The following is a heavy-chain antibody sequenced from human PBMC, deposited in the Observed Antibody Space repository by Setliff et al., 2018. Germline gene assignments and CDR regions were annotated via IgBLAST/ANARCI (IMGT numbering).Heavy chain of an antibody. Sequence: GGSLRLSCAASGFTFSSYAMSWVRQAPGKGLEWVSAISGSGGSTYYADSVKGRFTISRDNSKNTLYLQMNSLRAEDTAVYYCARALPLGFRSALIPWGQGTLVTVPQ. CDR2: ISGSGGST. D-gene: IGHD3-16*02. V-gene: IGHV3-23*01. J-gene: IGHJ5*02. CDR1: GFTFSSYA. CDR3: ARALPLGFRSALIP.